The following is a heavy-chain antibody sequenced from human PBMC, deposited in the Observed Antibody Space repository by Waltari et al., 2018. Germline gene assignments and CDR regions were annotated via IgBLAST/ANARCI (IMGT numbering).Heavy chain of an antibody. CDR3: ARDIGDDSSGYWYGMDV. D-gene: IGHD3-22*01. V-gene: IGHV1-69*05. Sequence: QVQLVQSGAEVKKPGSSVKVSCKASGGTFSSYAISWVRQAPGQGLEWMGGIIPIFGTANYAQKFQGRVTITTDESTSTAYMELSSLRSEDTAVYYCARDIGDDSSGYWYGMDVWGQGTTVTVSS. CDR2: IIPIFGTA. CDR1: GGTFSSYA. J-gene: IGHJ6*02.